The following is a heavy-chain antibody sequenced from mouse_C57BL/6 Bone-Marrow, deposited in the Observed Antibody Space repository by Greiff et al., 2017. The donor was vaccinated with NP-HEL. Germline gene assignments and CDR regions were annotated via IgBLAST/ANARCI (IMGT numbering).Heavy chain of an antibody. CDR1: GFTFSDYG. D-gene: IGHD1-1*01. V-gene: IGHV5-17*01. J-gene: IGHJ2*01. Sequence: EVMLVESGGGLVKPGGSLKLSCAASGFTFSDYGMHWVRQAPEKGLEWVAYISSGSSTIYYADTVKGRFTISRDNAKNTLFLQITSLRSEDTAMYYCARETTVVATSYFDYWGQGTTLTVSS. CDR2: ISSGSSTI. CDR3: ARETTVVATSYFDY.